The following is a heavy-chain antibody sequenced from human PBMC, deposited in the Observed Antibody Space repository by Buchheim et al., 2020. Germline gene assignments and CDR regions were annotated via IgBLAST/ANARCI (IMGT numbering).Heavy chain of an antibody. V-gene: IGHV1-46*01. J-gene: IGHJ4*02. CDR3: ASGRAVGYRYVFDC. D-gene: IGHD5-18*01. Sequence: QVQLVQSGAEVKKPGDSVKVSCKTSGYNFTTYYIHWVRQAPGQGLEWMGLINPSGLGTSYAQKFQGRVTITRDTSTSTGYLELTSLRSEDTAVYFCASGRAVGYRYVFDCWGQGTL. CDR1: GYNFTTYY. CDR2: INPSGLGT.